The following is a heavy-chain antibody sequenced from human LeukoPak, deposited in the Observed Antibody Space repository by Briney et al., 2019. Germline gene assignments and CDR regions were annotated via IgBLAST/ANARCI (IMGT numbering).Heavy chain of an antibody. CDR2: ISSSSSYI. CDR3: ARDWGSYRYTLYYLDY. D-gene: IGHD3-16*02. J-gene: IGHJ4*02. V-gene: IGHV3-21*01. Sequence: GGSLRLCCAASGFTFSTYSMNWVRQAPGKGLEWVSSISSSSSYIYYSDSVKGRFTISRDNAKNSLYLQMNSLRAEDTAVYYCARDWGSYRYTLYYLDYWGQGTLVTVSS. CDR1: GFTFSTYS.